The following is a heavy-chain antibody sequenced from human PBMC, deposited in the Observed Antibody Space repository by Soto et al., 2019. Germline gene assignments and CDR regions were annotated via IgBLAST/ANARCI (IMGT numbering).Heavy chain of an antibody. Sequence: SVKVSCKASGGTFSSYTISWVRQAPGQGLEWMGRIIPILGIANYAQKFQGRVTITADKSTSTAYMELSSLRSEDTAVYYCARRCREGYQLLCEGDYWGQGTLVTVSS. V-gene: IGHV1-69*02. J-gene: IGHJ4*02. D-gene: IGHD2-2*01. CDR2: IIPILGIA. CDR3: ARRCREGYQLLCEGDY. CDR1: GGTFSSYT.